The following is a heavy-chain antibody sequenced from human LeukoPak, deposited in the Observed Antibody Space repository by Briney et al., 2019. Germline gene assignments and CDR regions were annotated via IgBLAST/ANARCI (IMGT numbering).Heavy chain of an antibody. D-gene: IGHD6-19*01. J-gene: IGHJ4*02. CDR3: ARMVSGWYYFDY. Sequence: PSQTLSLTCTVSGDSISSGNYYWSWIRQPAGKGLEWIGRMYISGNSNYNPPLKSRVTTSVDTSKNQFSLKLTSVTAADTAVYYCARMVSGWYYFDYWGQGTLVTVSS. CDR1: GDSISSGNYY. V-gene: IGHV4-61*02. CDR2: MYISGNS.